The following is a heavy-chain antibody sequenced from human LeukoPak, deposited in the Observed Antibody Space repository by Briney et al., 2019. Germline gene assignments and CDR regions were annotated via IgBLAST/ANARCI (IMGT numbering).Heavy chain of an antibody. CDR1: GFTFSSYA. V-gene: IGHV3-23*01. J-gene: IGHJ4*02. CDR2: ISGSGGST. Sequence: PGGSLRLSCAASGFTFSSYAMSWVRQAPGKGLEWVSAISGSGGSTYYADSVKGRFTISRDNSKSTLYLQMNSLRAEDTAVYYCAKDLLEYSSSSYFDYWGQGTLVTVSS. CDR3: AKDLLEYSSSSYFDY. D-gene: IGHD6-6*01.